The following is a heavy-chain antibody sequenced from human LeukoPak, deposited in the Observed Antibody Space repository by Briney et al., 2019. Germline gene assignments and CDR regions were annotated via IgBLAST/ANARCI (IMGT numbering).Heavy chain of an antibody. J-gene: IGHJ4*02. CDR1: GFTFSSYA. V-gene: IGHV3-23*01. D-gene: IGHD2-2*01. CDR2: ISASGGST. CDR3: AKGFYCSSTSCYFEH. Sequence: GGSLRLSCAASGFTFSSYALSWVRQAPGKGLEWVSGISASGGSTYYADSVRGRFTISRDNSKNTLYLQMNSLRAEDTAVYHCAKGFYCSSTSCYFEHWGQGTLVTVSS.